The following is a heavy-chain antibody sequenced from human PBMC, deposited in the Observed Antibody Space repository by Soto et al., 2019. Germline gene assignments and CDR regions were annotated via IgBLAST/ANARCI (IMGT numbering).Heavy chain of an antibody. CDR1: GFAFRSYG. D-gene: IGHD3-9*01. V-gene: IGHV3-21*01. Sequence: LRLSCAASGFAFRSYGMNWVRQAPGRGLEWVSSISSSGSVIYYTDSVKGRFIISRDNGRNSLFLQMNSLRAEDTAVYYCAGNGADYDVSTGYYDYYYHGKDVWGQGTTVTVSS. CDR3: AGNGADYDVSTGYYDYYYHGKDV. J-gene: IGHJ6*02. CDR2: ISSSGSVI.